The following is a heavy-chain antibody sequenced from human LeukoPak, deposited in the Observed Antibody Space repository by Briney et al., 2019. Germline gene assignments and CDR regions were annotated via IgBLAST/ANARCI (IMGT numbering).Heavy chain of an antibody. CDR1: GFTFSSYA. Sequence: PGGSLRLSCVASGFTFSSYAMSWVRQAPGKGLEWVSAISGSGGSTYYADSVKGRFTISRDNSKNTLYLQMNSLRAEDTAVYYCAKDQGLRYFDWLALNWFDPWGQGTLVTVSS. CDR3: AKDQGLRYFDWLALNWFDP. V-gene: IGHV3-23*01. CDR2: ISGSGGST. J-gene: IGHJ5*02. D-gene: IGHD3-9*01.